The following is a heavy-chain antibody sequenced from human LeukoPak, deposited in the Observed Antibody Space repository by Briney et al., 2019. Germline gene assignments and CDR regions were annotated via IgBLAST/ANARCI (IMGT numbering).Heavy chain of an antibody. CDR1: GGTFSSYA. CDR3: ARDQGITGTWKS. V-gene: IGHV1-69*05. CDR2: IIPIFGTA. D-gene: IGHD1-20*01. J-gene: IGHJ3*01. Sequence: ASVKVSCQASGGTFSSYAISWVRQAPGQGLEWMGGIIPIFGTANYAQKFQGRVTITTDESTSTAYMELSSLRSEDTAVYYCARDQGITGTWKSWGQGTMVTVSS.